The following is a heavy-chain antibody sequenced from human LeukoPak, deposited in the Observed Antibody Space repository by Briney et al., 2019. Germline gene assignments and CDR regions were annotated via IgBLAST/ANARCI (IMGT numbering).Heavy chain of an antibody. D-gene: IGHD6-6*01. J-gene: IGHJ6*03. CDR2: ISASGGST. Sequence: HPGGSLRLSCAASGFDFSNQAMSWVRQAPGKGLEWVSAISASGGSTYYADSMKGRFTISRDNSKNTLYLQMNSLRAEDTAVYYCAKAYSSSDYYYMDVWGKGTTVTVSS. CDR3: AKAYSSSDYYYMDV. CDR1: GFDFSNQA. V-gene: IGHV3-23*01.